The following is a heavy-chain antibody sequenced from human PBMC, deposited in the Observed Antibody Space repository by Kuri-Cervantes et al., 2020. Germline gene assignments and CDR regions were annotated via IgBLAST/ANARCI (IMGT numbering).Heavy chain of an antibody. V-gene: IGHV1-69*13. CDR3: AREREDQGDCSGGSCYSLRYGLDV. J-gene: IGHJ6*02. CDR2: IIPIFGTA. CDR1: VCTFSSCV. D-gene: IGHD2-15*01. Sequence: SSVKVSCKASVCTFSSCVLRWVRQAAGKGLEWMGGIIPIFGTANYAQKFQGRVTITADESTSTAYMELSSLRPEDTAVYYCAREREDQGDCSGGSCYSLRYGLDVWGQGTTVTVSS.